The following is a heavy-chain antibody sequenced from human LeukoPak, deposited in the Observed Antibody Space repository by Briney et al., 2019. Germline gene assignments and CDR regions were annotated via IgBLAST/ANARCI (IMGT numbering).Heavy chain of an antibody. V-gene: IGHV4-39*01. J-gene: IGHJ4*02. CDR1: GGSISSSSYY. D-gene: IGHD3-16*01. CDR2: IYYSGST. CDR3: ARRGQSTDY. Sequence: SETLSLTCTVSGGSISSSSYYWGWIRQPPGKGLVWIGSIYYSGSTYYNPSLKTRVNISVDTYKNQFSLKLSSVTAADTAGYFCARRGQSTDYWGQGTLVTVPS.